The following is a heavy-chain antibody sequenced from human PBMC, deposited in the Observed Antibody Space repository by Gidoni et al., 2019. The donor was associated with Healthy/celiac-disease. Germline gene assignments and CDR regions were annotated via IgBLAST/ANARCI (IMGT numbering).Heavy chain of an antibody. D-gene: IGHD2-15*01. CDR1: GGSISSRSYY. Sequence: QLQLQESGPGLVKPSETLSLTCTVSGGSISSRSYYWGWIRQPPGKGLEWIGSIYYSGSTYYNPSLKSRVTISVDTSKNQFSLKRSSVTAADTAVYYCASSGGYCSGGSCSPHDIFMDVWGKGTTVTVSS. J-gene: IGHJ6*03. V-gene: IGHV4-39*01. CDR2: IYYSGST. CDR3: ASSGGYCSGGSCSPHDIFMDV.